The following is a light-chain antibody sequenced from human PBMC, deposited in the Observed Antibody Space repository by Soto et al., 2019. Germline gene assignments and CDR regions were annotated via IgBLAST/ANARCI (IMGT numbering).Light chain of an antibody. V-gene: IGLV1-44*01. J-gene: IGLJ3*02. CDR1: SSTIGSKT. CDR3: AAWNDSLNGVV. Sequence: QSVLTQPPSASGTPGQRVTISCSGSSSTIGSKTLNWYQHLPGSAPKLLIYTTNQRPSGVPDRFSGSKSGTSASLAISGLPPEDEADYYCAAWNDSLNGVVFGGGTKLTVL. CDR2: TTN.